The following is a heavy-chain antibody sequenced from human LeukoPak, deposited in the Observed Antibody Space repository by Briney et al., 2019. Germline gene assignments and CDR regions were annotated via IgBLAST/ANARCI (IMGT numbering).Heavy chain of an antibody. Sequence: ASVKVSCKASGYTFTSYDINWVRQAIGQGLEWMGWMNPNSGNTGYAQKFQGRVTMTRNTSISTAYMELSSLRSEDTAVYYCARSLEGYYDSSGYYHDYWGQGTLVTVSS. V-gene: IGHV1-8*01. D-gene: IGHD3-22*01. CDR3: ARSLEGYYDSSGYYHDY. CDR1: GYTFTSYD. CDR2: MNPNSGNT. J-gene: IGHJ4*02.